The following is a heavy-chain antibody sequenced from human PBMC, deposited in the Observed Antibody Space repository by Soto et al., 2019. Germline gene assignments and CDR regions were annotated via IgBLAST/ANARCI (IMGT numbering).Heavy chain of an antibody. CDR1: GGTFSSYT. J-gene: IGHJ5*02. D-gene: IGHD3-10*01. CDR3: ARDGNDYYGSGSYYPPPFDP. Sequence: QVQLVQSGAEVKKPGSSVKVSCKASGGTFSSYTISWVRQAPGQGLEWMGRIIPILGIANYAQKFQGRVTIPADKSTSTAYVELSSLRSEDTAVYYCARDGNDYYGSGSYYPPPFDPWGQGTLVTVSS. CDR2: IIPILGIA. V-gene: IGHV1-69*08.